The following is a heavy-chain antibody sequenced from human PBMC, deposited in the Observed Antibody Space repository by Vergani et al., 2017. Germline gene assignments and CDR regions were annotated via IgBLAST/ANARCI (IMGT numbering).Heavy chain of an antibody. J-gene: IGHJ6*03. CDR2: IWYDGTNK. V-gene: IGHV3-33*08. Sequence: VQLLESGGGLVQPGGYLRLSCAASGFTFSSYAMSWVRQAPGKGLEWVAVIWYDGTNKYYADSVKGRYTISRDNSKNTLYLNMNSLRAEDTAVYYCAGGLGRPVGYYMDVWGKGTTVTVSS. CDR1: GFTFSSYA. D-gene: IGHD3-16*01. CDR3: AGGLGRPVGYYMDV.